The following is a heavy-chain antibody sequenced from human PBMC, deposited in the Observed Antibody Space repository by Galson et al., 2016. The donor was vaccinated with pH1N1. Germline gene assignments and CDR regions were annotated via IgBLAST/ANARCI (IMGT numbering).Heavy chain of an antibody. D-gene: IGHD3-10*01. Sequence: TLSPTCTVSGGSISSGGYYWSWIRQPAGKGLEWIGRIYTSGSTNYNPSLKSRVTISVDTSKNQFSLKLSSVTAADTAVYYCARDVDFGELGKWFDPWGQGTLVTISS. CDR3: ARDVDFGELGKWFDP. CDR2: IYTSGST. J-gene: IGHJ5*02. V-gene: IGHV4-61*02. CDR1: GGSISSGGYY.